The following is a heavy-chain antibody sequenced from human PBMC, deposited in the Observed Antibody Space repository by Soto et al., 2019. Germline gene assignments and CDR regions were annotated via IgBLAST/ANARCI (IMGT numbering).Heavy chain of an antibody. J-gene: IGHJ2*01. Sequence: QVQLVESGGGVVQPGRSLRLSCAASGFTFSSYAMHWVRQAPGTGLEWVAVISYDGSNKYYADSVKGRFTISRDNSKNRLDLQMNSLRAEDTAVYYCARPLWRDDYNWGYFDLWGRGTLVTVSS. CDR2: ISYDGSNK. CDR3: ARPLWRDDYNWGYFDL. V-gene: IGHV3-30-3*01. D-gene: IGHD4-4*01. CDR1: GFTFSSYA.